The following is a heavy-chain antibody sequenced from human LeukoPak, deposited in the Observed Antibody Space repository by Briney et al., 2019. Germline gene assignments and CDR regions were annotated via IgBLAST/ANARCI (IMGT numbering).Heavy chain of an antibody. CDR2: FDPEDGET. V-gene: IGHV1-24*01. CDR1: GYTLTELS. J-gene: IGHJ4*02. D-gene: IGHD3-10*01. Sequence: ASVKVSCKVSGYTLTELSMHWVRQAPGKGLEWMGGFDPEDGETIYAQKFQGRVTMTEDTSTDTAYMELSSLRSEDTAVYYCATVKAYYYGSGRPRYYFDYWGQGTLVTVSS. CDR3: ATVKAYYYGSGRPRYYFDY.